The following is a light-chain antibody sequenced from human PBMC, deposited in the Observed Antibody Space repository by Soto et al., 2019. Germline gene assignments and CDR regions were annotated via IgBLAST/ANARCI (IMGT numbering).Light chain of an antibody. Sequence: DIQMTQSPSSVSASVGDRVTITCRASQDIRNELAWYQHKPGKAPKRLIYVASTLQSGVPSRFSGSASGTEFTLTISGLQPEDFATYYCLQHNNYPPLTFGGGTKVEIK. V-gene: IGKV1-17*01. CDR2: VAS. J-gene: IGKJ4*01. CDR3: LQHNNYPPLT. CDR1: QDIRNE.